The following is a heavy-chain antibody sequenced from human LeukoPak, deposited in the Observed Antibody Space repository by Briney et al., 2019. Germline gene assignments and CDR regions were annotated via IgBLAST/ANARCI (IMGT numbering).Heavy chain of an antibody. Sequence: GRSLRLSCAASGFTFDDYAMHWVRQAPGNSLEWVSGISWNSGSIGYADSVKGRFTISRDNAKNSLYLQMNSLRAEDTALYYCAKDKRIRSFTYYYYGMDVWGQGTTVTVSS. V-gene: IGHV3-9*01. J-gene: IGHJ6*02. CDR1: GFTFDDYA. CDR3: AKDKRIRSFTYYYYGMDV. CDR2: ISWNSGSI. D-gene: IGHD3-9*01.